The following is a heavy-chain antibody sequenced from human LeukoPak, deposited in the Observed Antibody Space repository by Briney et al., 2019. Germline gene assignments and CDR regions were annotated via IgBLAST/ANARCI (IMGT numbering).Heavy chain of an antibody. V-gene: IGHV3-30*18. J-gene: IGHJ6*04. CDR3: AKEGGYCSSTSCPPVLYYGMDV. CDR2: ISYDGSNK. CDR1: GFTFSSYG. Sequence: PGRPLRLSCAASGFTFSSYGMHWVRQAPGKGLEWVAVISYDGSNKYYADSVKGRFTISRDNSKNTLYLQMNSLRAEDTAVYYCAKEGGYCSSTSCPPVLYYGMDVWGKGTTVTVSS. D-gene: IGHD2-2*01.